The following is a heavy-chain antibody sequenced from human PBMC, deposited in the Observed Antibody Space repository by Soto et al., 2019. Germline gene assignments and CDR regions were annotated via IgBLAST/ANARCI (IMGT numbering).Heavy chain of an antibody. CDR1: GGTFSSYA. CDR3: ARVRCSSTSCPRGWFDP. CDR2: IIPIFGTA. J-gene: IGHJ5*02. D-gene: IGHD2-2*01. Sequence: QVQLVQSGAEVKKPGSSVKVSCKASGGTFSSYAISWVRQAPGQGLEWMGGIIPIFGTANYAQKFQGRVTSRADKSTSTAYMELSRLRSEHTAVYYCARVRCSSTSCPRGWFDPWGQGTLVTASS. V-gene: IGHV1-69*06.